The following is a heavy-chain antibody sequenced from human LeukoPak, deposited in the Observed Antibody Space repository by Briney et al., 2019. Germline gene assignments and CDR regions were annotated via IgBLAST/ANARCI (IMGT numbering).Heavy chain of an antibody. CDR3: AKDTTWIQLWLDY. D-gene: IGHD5-18*01. CDR2: ISYDGSNK. CDR1: GFTFSSYA. Sequence: PGRSLRLSCAASGFTFSSYAMHWVRQAPGKGLEWVAVISYDGSNKYYADSVKGRFTISRDNSKNTLYPQMNSLRAEDTAVYYCAKDTTWIQLWLDYWGQGTLVTVSS. V-gene: IGHV3-30-3*02. J-gene: IGHJ4*02.